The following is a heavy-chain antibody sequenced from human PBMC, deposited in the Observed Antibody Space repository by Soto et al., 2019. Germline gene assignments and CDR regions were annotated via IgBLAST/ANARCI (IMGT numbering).Heavy chain of an antibody. CDR3: ATEHVEAIWSSGSWGIDN. Sequence: QVHLVESGGGVVQPGRSLRLSCATSGFTFTNYVMHWVRQTPGKWLEWVANVWYDGRQKWYADLATGRFTISRDNSENTVSLQKTSLRVEDTAVYYGATEHVEAIWSSGSWGIDNWGQGTLVTFSS. V-gene: IGHV3-33*03. D-gene: IGHD6-19*01. CDR1: GFTFTNYV. CDR2: VWYDGRQK. J-gene: IGHJ4*02.